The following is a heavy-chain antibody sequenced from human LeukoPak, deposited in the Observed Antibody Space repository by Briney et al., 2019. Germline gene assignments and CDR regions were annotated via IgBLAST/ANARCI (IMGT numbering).Heavy chain of an antibody. CDR1: GFAFSDHY. J-gene: IGHJ4*02. CDR2: ISSSSSTI. D-gene: IGHD1-1*01. CDR3: VSGTDFDY. Sequence: PGGSLRLSCAASGFAFSDHYMDWVRQAPGKGLEWVSYISSSSSTIYYADSVKGRFTISRDNAKNSLYLQMNSLRAEDTAVYYCVSGTDFDYWGQGTLVTVSS. V-gene: IGHV3-11*04.